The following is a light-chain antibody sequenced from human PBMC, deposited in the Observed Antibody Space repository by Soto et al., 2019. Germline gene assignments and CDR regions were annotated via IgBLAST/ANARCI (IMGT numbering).Light chain of an antibody. Sequence: SALTQPASVSGSPGQSVTISCIGTSSDVGDYNYVSWYQHHPGKAPKVMIYDVYYRPSGVSNRFSGSKSGNTASLTISGLQAEDEADYYCSSYRTSNTYVFGTGTKLTVL. CDR3: SSYRTSNTYV. J-gene: IGLJ1*01. CDR2: DVY. V-gene: IGLV2-14*03. CDR1: SSDVGDYNY.